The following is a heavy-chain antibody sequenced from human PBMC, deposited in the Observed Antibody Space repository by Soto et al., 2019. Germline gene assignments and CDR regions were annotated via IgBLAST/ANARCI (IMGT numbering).Heavy chain of an antibody. D-gene: IGHD3-16*01. J-gene: IGHJ6*02. Sequence: QVQLVQSGDEVKKPGASVKVSCKASGYIFVNYGIAWVRQAPGQRLEWMGWISPYTGNTHSATKIQGRITRTTDTSTSTAYMDLGSLTSDDTAVYYCVMVDNYVTPTPQDVWGQGNMVTVSS. CDR1: GYIFVNYG. CDR3: VMVDNYVTPTPQDV. V-gene: IGHV1-18*01. CDR2: ISPYTGNT.